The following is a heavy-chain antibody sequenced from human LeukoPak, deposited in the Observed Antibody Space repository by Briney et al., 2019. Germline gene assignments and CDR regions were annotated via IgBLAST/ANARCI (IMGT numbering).Heavy chain of an antibody. V-gene: IGHV1-18*01. CDR3: ARDYSAIVVVPAAVYYMDV. CDR2: ISAYNGNT. CDR1: GYTFTSYG. Sequence: ASVKVSCKASGYTFTSYGISWVRQAPGQGLEWMGWISAYNGNTNYAQKLQGRVTVTTDTSTSTAYMELRSLRSDDTAVYYCARDYSAIVVVPAAVYYMDVWGKGTTVTVSS. D-gene: IGHD2-2*01. J-gene: IGHJ6*03.